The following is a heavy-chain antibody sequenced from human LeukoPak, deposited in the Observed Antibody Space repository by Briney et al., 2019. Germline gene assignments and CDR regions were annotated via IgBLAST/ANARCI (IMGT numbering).Heavy chain of an antibody. J-gene: IGHJ4*02. CDR3: ARGDCSGGRCPTSWAACFDY. D-gene: IGHD2-15*01. V-gene: IGHV1-46*01. CDR2: INPSGGST. CDR1: GYTFTSYY. Sequence: ASVKVSCKASGYTFTSYYMHWVRQAPGQGLEWMGIINPSGGSTSYAQKFQGRVTMTRDTSTSTVYMELSSLRSEDTAVYYCARGDCSGGRCPTSWAACFDYWGQGTLVTVSS.